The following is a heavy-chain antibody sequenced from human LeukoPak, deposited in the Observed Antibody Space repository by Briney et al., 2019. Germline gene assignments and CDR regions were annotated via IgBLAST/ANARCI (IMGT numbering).Heavy chain of an antibody. J-gene: IGHJ4*02. CDR3: ARDRRILGAAGTALDS. V-gene: IGHV3-7*03. CDR1: GFSFNYYW. CDR2: IKHDGGEK. D-gene: IGHD6-13*01. Sequence: AGGSLRLSCAASGFSFNYYWMTWVRQAPGKGLEWVANIKHDGGEKYYVDSVKGRFTISRDDANNSIYLQMNSLRAEDAAIYYCARDRRILGAAGTALDSWGQGTLVTVSS.